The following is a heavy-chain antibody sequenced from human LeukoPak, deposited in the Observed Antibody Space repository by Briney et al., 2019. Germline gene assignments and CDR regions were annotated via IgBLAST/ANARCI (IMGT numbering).Heavy chain of an antibody. CDR1: GFTFSSYA. V-gene: IGHV3-30-3*01. D-gene: IGHD3-3*01. Sequence: GGSLRLSCAASGFTFSSYAMHWVRQAPGKGLEWVAVISYDGSNKYYADSVKGRFTISRDNSKNTLYLQMNSLRAEDTAVYYCARGGGTLRFLEWLPFDYWSQGTLVTVSS. J-gene: IGHJ4*02. CDR2: ISYDGSNK. CDR3: ARGGGTLRFLEWLPFDY.